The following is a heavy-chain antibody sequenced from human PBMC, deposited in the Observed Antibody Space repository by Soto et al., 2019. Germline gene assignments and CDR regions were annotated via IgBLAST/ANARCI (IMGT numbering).Heavy chain of an antibody. V-gene: IGHV3-23*01. CDR2: ISGSGGST. D-gene: IGHD3-3*01. CDR1: GFTFSSYA. CDR3: AKGGYGTIWSPIDY. Sequence: GGSLRLSCAASGFTFSSYAMSWVRQAPGKGLEWVSAISGSGGSTYYADSVKGRFTISRDNSKNTLYLQMNSLRAEDTAVYYCAKGGYGTIWSPIDYWGQGTLVTVSS. J-gene: IGHJ4*02.